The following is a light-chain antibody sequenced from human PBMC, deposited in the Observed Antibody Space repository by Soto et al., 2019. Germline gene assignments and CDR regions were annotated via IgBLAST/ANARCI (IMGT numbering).Light chain of an antibody. J-gene: IGLJ2*01. CDR3: ATWDTSLSGVV. V-gene: IGLV1-51*01. CDR1: SSNIGNNH. CDR2: DSY. Sequence: QSVLTQPPSVSAASGQKVTILCSGSSSNIGNNHVSWYQQLPGTAPKALIYDSYKRPSGIPERFSGSKSGTSATLRITGLQAGDEADYYCATWDTSLSGVVFGGGTKLTVL.